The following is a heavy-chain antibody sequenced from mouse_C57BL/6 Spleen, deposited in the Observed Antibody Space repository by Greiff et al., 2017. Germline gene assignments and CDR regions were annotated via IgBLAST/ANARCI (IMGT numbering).Heavy chain of an antibody. V-gene: IGHV1-80*01. Sequence: QVHVKQPGAELVKPGASVKISCKASGYAFSSYWMNWVKQRPGKGLEWIGQIYPGDGDTNYNGKFKGKATLTADKSSSTAYMQLSSLTSEDSAVYFCARKEKLGGFDYWGQGTTLTVSS. CDR1: GYAFSSYW. D-gene: IGHD4-1*01. CDR2: IYPGDGDT. CDR3: ARKEKLGGFDY. J-gene: IGHJ2*01.